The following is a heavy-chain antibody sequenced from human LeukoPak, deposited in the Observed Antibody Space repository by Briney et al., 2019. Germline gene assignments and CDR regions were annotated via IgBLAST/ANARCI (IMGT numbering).Heavy chain of an antibody. D-gene: IGHD6-13*01. Sequence: GGSLRLSCAASGFTFDDYAMHWVRQAPGKGLEWVSGISWNSGSIGYADSVKGRFTISRDNAKNSLYLQMNSLRAEDTALYYCAKGSSWYPSDVFDIWGQGTMVTVSS. V-gene: IGHV3-9*01. CDR2: ISWNSGSI. J-gene: IGHJ3*02. CDR1: GFTFDDYA. CDR3: AKGSSWYPSDVFDI.